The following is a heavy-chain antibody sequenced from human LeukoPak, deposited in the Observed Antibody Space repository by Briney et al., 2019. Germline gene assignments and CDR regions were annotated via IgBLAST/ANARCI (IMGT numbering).Heavy chain of an antibody. D-gene: IGHD2-15*01. J-gene: IGHJ3*02. Sequence: GGSLRLSCAASGFTFDDYGMSWVRQAPGKGLEWVSGINWNGGSTGYEDSVKGRFTISRDNAKNSLYLQMNSLRAEDTAVYYCATIGYCSGGSCYLVVFDMWGQGTMVTVSS. CDR3: ATIGYCSGGSCYLVVFDM. CDR2: INWNGGST. V-gene: IGHV3-20*04. CDR1: GFTFDDYG.